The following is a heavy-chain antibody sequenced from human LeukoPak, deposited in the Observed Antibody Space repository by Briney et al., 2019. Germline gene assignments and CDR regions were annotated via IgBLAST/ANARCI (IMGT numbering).Heavy chain of an antibody. CDR1: GGSISSYY. Sequence: SETLSLTCTVSGGSISSYYWSWIRQPPGKGLEWIGYIYYSGSTNYNPSLKSRVTISVDTSKNQFSLKLSSVTAADTAVYYCARDQRVAGLDYWGQATLVTVSS. V-gene: IGHV4-59*12. CDR2: IYYSGST. D-gene: IGHD6-19*01. J-gene: IGHJ4*02. CDR3: ARDQRVAGLDY.